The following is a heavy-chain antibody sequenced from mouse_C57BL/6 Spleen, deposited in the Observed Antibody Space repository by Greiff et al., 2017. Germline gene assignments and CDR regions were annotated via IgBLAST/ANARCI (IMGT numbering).Heavy chain of an antibody. CDR3: ASLRDYAMDY. Sequence: VQLQQPGAELVKPGASVKLSCKASGYTFTSYWMHWVKQRPGRGLEWIGRIEPNSGGTKYNEKFKSKATLTVDKPSSTAYMQLSSLTSEDSAVYYCASLRDYAMDYWGQGTSVTVSS. J-gene: IGHJ4*01. CDR1: GYTFTSYW. CDR2: IEPNSGGT. V-gene: IGHV1-72*01.